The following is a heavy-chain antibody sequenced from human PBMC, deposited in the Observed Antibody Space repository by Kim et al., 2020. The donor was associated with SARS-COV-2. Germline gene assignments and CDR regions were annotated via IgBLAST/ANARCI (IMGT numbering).Heavy chain of an antibody. Sequence: SETLSLTCAVSGGSISSSNWWSWVRQPPGKGLEWIGEIYHSGSTNYNPSLKSRVTISVDKSKNQFSLKLSSVTAADTAVYYCARDNLGYGSGSYFIRFDPWGQGTLVTVSS. J-gene: IGHJ5*02. CDR1: GGSISSSNW. CDR3: ARDNLGYGSGSYFIRFDP. CDR2: IYHSGST. D-gene: IGHD3-10*01. V-gene: IGHV4-4*02.